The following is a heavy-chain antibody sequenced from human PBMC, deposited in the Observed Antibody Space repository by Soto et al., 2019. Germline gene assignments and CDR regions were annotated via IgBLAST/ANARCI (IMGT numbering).Heavy chain of an antibody. Sequence: ASVKVSCKASGYTFTNSGISWVRQAPGQRLEWMGWINAGNGNTKYSQKFQGRVTITRDTSASTAYMELSSLRSEDTAVYYCARDLGGWPDYWGQGTLVTVSS. J-gene: IGHJ4*02. CDR3: ARDLGGWPDY. CDR2: INAGNGNT. D-gene: IGHD2-15*01. CDR1: GYTFTNSG. V-gene: IGHV1-3*01.